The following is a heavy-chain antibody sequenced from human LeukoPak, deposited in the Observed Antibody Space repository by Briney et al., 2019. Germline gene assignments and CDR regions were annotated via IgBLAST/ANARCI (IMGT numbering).Heavy chain of an antibody. CDR2: MSGSGSST. CDR3: AKYMAGRPSLYYYYYGMDV. Sequence: GGSLRPSCAASGFTFSSYAMTWVRQAPGKGLEWVSAMSGSGSSTYYADSVKGRFTISRDNSKNTLYLQMNSLRAEDTAVYYCAKYMAGRPSLYYYYYGMDVWGQGTTVTVSS. CDR1: GFTFSSYA. J-gene: IGHJ6*02. V-gene: IGHV3-23*01. D-gene: IGHD6-19*01.